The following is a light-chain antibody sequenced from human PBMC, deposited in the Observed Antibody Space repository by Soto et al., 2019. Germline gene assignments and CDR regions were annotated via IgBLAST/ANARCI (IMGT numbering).Light chain of an antibody. V-gene: IGLV2-23*02. CDR2: EVT. CDR1: SSDVGSYNL. Sequence: QSVLTQPASVSGSPGQSITISCTGTSSDVGSYNLVTWYQQHPGKAPKLMIYEVTKRPSGVSNRFSGSKSGNTASLTISGLQAEDEADYYCCSYAGSGTYFFGTGTKVTV. CDR3: CSYAGSGTYF. J-gene: IGLJ1*01.